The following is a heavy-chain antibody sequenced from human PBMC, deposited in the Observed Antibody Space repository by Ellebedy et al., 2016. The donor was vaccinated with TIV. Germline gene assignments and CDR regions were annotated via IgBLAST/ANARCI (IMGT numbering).Heavy chain of an antibody. CDR3: ARVHSSSSDY. Sequence: SETLSLXCAVYGGSFSGYYWSWIRQPPGKGLEWIGEINHSGSTNYNPSLKSRVTISVDTSKNQSSLKLSSVTAADTAVYYCARVHSSSSDYWGQGTLVTVSS. V-gene: IGHV4-34*01. D-gene: IGHD3-22*01. J-gene: IGHJ4*02. CDR2: INHSGST. CDR1: GGSFSGYY.